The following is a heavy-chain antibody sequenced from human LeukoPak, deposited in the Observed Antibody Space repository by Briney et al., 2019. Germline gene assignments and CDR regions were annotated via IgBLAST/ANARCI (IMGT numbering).Heavy chain of an antibody. Sequence: GSLRLSCSASGFTFSSFDMHWVRQATGKGLEWVSAIGTAGDTYYPGSVKGRFTISRENAKNSLYLQMNSLRAGDTAVYYCARAGSSGYHFDYWGQGTLVTVSS. V-gene: IGHV3-13*01. CDR2: IGTAGDT. CDR3: ARAGSSGYHFDY. J-gene: IGHJ4*02. D-gene: IGHD3-22*01. CDR1: GFTFSSFD.